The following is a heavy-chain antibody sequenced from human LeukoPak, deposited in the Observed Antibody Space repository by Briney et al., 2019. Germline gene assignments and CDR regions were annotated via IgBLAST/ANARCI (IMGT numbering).Heavy chain of an antibody. CDR3: AKDGVRDSSGYYYY. D-gene: IGHD3-22*01. J-gene: IGHJ4*02. V-gene: IGHV3-9*01. CDR1: GFTFDDYA. Sequence: GGSLRLSCAASGFTFDDYAMHWVRQAPGKGLEWVSGISWNSGSIGYADSVKGRFTISRDNAKNSLYLQMNSLRAEDTALYYCAKDGVRDSSGYYYYWGQGTLVTVSS. CDR2: ISWNSGSI.